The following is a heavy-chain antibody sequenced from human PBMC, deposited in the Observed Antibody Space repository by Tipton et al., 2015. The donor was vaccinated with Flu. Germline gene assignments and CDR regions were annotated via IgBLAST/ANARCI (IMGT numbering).Heavy chain of an antibody. CDR2: IYHSGTT. Sequence: GLVKPSETLSLTCTVSGGSMSTSSYYWGWVRRPPGKGLEWIGTIYHSGTTYYNPSLKSRLTISVDTSKNQFSLKLSSVTAADTAVYYCARHTGDSVRGVIDYWGQGALVTVSS. CDR3: ARHTGDSVRGVIDY. J-gene: IGHJ4*02. D-gene: IGHD3-10*02. V-gene: IGHV4-39*01. CDR1: GGSMSTSSYY.